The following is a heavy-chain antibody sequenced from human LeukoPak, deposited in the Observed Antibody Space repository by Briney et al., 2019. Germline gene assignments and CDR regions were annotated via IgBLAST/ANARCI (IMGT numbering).Heavy chain of an antibody. Sequence: SETLSLTCTVSGGSISSNGDYWGWIRQPPGKGLEWIASIYYTGITYYNPSLKSRVTISVDTSKNQFSLKLRSVTAADTAVYYCARVGTSTFDYVWGSYRPPFGYWGQGTLVSVSS. V-gene: IGHV4-39*07. CDR2: IYYTGIT. D-gene: IGHD3-16*02. CDR3: ARVGTSTFDYVWGSYRPPFGY. J-gene: IGHJ4*02. CDR1: GGSISSNGDY.